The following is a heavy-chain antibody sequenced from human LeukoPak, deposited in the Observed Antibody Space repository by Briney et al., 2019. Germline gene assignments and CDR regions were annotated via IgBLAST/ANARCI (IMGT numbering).Heavy chain of an antibody. V-gene: IGHV3-66*01. CDR1: GGSISSGGYY. CDR3: ARDIVGGDAWYFDL. CDR2: IYSGDST. D-gene: IGHD2-21*01. J-gene: IGHJ2*01. Sequence: LSLTCTVSGGSISSGGYYWSWVRQAPGKGLEWVSVIYSGDSTYYADSVKGRFTISRDNSKNTLYLQMNSLRAEDTAVYYCARDIVGGDAWYFDLWGRGTLVTVSS.